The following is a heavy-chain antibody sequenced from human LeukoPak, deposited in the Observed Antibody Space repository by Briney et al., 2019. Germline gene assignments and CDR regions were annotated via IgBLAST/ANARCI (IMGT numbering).Heavy chain of an antibody. CDR1: GFPFSSYG. Sequence: GGSLRLSCAASGFPFSSYGMHWVRQAPGKGLEWVVVISYDGNNKYYADSVKGRFTISRDNSKNTLYVEMNSLRAEDTAVYYCPRITAYDDSWGQGTLVTVSS. CDR3: PRITAYDDS. J-gene: IGHJ5*01. V-gene: IGHV3-30*03. CDR2: ISYDGNNK. D-gene: IGHD1-20*01.